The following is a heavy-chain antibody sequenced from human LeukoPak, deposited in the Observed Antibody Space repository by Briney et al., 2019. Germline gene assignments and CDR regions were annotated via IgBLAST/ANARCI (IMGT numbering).Heavy chain of an antibody. V-gene: IGHV1-2*04. CDR2: INPNSGGT. CDR3: ARAVTVDKTTTNVGAFGMDV. J-gene: IGHJ6*04. D-gene: IGHD1-26*01. Sequence: ASVKVSCKASGYTFTGYYMHWVRQAPGQGLEWMGWINPNSGGTNYAQKFQGWVTMTRDTSISTAYMELSRLRSDDPAVYYCARAVTVDKTTTNVGAFGMDVWGKGTTVTVSS. CDR1: GYTFTGYY.